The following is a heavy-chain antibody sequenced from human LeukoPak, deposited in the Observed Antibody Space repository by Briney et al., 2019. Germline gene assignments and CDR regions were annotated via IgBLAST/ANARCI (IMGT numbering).Heavy chain of an antibody. D-gene: IGHD3-22*01. CDR1: GFTFSNAW. CDR2: IKSKADGETT. Sequence: GGTLRLSCAASGFTFSNAWMNSVREAPGQGLKWVGRIKSKADGETTDYAAPVKGRLTISRDDSKNTVYLQINSLKTEDTAVYYCSTGGYYLDYWGQGTLVTVSS. J-gene: IGHJ4*02. CDR3: STGGYYLDY. V-gene: IGHV3-15*01.